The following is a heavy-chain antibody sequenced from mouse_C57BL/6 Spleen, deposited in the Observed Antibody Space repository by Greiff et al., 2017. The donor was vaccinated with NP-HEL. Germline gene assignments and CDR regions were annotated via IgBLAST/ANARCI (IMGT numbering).Heavy chain of an antibody. J-gene: IGHJ3*01. Sequence: VKLQESGPELVKPGASVKISCKASGYAFSSSWMNWVKQRPGKGLEWIGRIYPGDGDTNYNGKFKGKATLTADKSSSTAYMQLSRLTSEDSAVYVCSRSYGSSRFAYWGQGTLVTVSA. CDR2: IYPGDGDT. D-gene: IGHD1-1*01. CDR1: GYAFSSSW. V-gene: IGHV1-82*01. CDR3: SRSYGSSRFAY.